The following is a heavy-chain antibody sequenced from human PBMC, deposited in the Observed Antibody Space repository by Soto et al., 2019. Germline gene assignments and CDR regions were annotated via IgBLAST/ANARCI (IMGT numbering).Heavy chain of an antibody. Sequence: EVQLVESGGGLVQPGGSLRLSCVVSGFIFSDHYMDWVRQAPGKGLEWVGRSRNKANSYTTDYAASVKGRFTVSRDDSKNSLYLQMNSLKTEDTGVYYCSSDASGDYWGQGTLVTVPS. V-gene: IGHV3-72*01. CDR1: GFIFSDHY. J-gene: IGHJ4*02. CDR3: SSDASGDY. CDR2: SRNKANSYTT. D-gene: IGHD3-10*01.